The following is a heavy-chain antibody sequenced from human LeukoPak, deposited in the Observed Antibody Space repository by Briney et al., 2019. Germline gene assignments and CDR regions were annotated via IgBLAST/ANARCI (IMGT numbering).Heavy chain of an antibody. V-gene: IGHV4-38-2*01. D-gene: IGHD6-19*01. J-gene: IGHJ4*02. CDR1: GYSISGGYF. CDR2: TAHRGST. CDR3: ARVTRNSGWFFDY. Sequence: SETLSLTCDVSGYSISGGYFWGWIRQPPGMGLEWIGSTAHRGSTYYNPSLKGRVSISIDGPKNQFSLSLTSVTAADTAIYYCARVTRNSGWFFDYWGQGTLATVSS.